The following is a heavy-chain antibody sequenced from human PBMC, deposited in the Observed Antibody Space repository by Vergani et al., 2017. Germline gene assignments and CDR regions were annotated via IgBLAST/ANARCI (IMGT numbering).Heavy chain of an antibody. D-gene: IGHD1-26*01. CDR2: IKEDGTEK. J-gene: IGHJ4*02. CDR1: GAAIKDFY. CDR3: AREGVPRCCIVGAPDF. V-gene: IGHV3-7*01. Sequence: VQLQESGPGLVKPSETLSLTCTVSGAAIKDFYWSWFRQPPGKGLEWVANIKEDGTEKYYLDSVKGRFTISRDIAENSIYLEMNSLRVEDTAVYYCAREGVPRCCIVGAPDFWGQGTQVTVSS.